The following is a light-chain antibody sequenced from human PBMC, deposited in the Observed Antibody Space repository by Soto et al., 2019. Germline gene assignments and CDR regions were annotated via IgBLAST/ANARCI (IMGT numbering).Light chain of an antibody. CDR3: SSYAGTYTWV. J-gene: IGLJ3*02. CDR2: DVT. V-gene: IGLV2-11*01. CDR1: SGDVGGYNY. Sequence: QSVLTQPRSVSGSPGQSVTISCTGTSGDVGGYNYVSWYQQRPGEAPKLMIYDVTERPSGVSDRFSASKSGNTASLTISGLQADDEADYYCSSYAGTYTWVFGGGTQLTVL.